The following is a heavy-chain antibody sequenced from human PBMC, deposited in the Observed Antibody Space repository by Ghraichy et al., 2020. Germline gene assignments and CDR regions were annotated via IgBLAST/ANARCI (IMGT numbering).Heavy chain of an antibody. V-gene: IGHV3-15*01. Sequence: LSLTCAASGFTFSNAWMTWVRQAPGKGLEWVGRIKSKPAGGTIDYASPVKGRFTISRDDSKSTRYLQMNSLKTEDTAMYYCTKYRYTTGATDPDYYFDDWGQGTLVTVSS. J-gene: IGHJ4*02. CDR2: IKSKPAGGTI. CDR1: GFTFSNAW. CDR3: TKYRYTTGATDPDYYFDD. D-gene: IGHD1-1*01.